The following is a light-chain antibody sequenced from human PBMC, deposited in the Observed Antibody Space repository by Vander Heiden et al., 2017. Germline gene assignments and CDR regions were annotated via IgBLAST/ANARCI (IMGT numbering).Light chain of an antibody. CDR1: SSDIGDHDH. CDR3: CSYTRSSTLV. V-gene: IGLV2-14*01. Sequence: QSALTHPASVSGSPRQSITISCTGTSSDIGDHDHVSWYQQHPGKVPKVIIYEVSKRPSGVSNRFSGSKSGNTASLTISGLQAEDDADYYCCSYTRSSTLVFGTGTKVTAL. CDR2: EVS. J-gene: IGLJ1*01.